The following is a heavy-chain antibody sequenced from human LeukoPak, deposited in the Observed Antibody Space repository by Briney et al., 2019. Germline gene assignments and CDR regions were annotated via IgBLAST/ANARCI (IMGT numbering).Heavy chain of an antibody. V-gene: IGHV4-39*07. CDR3: ARAPFMITFGGVIADYYMDV. Sequence: SETLSLTCTVSGGSISSSGYYWGWIRQPPGKGLEWIGSMYYSGSTYDNPSLKSRVTISLDTSKNQFSLKLSSVTAADTAVYYCARAPFMITFGGVIADYYMDVWGKGTTVTVSS. CDR1: GGSISSSGYY. D-gene: IGHD3-16*02. J-gene: IGHJ6*03. CDR2: MYYSGST.